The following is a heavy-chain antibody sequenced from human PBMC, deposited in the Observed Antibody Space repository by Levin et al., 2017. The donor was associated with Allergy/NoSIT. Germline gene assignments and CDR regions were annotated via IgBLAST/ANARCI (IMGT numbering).Heavy chain of an antibody. CDR3: ASTLTSPKKLTFYFDY. V-gene: IGHV4-39*07. J-gene: IGHJ4*02. CDR2: IYYSGST. CDR1: GGSISSSSYY. D-gene: IGHD3-16*01. Sequence: SQTLSLTCTVSGGSISSSSYYWGWIRQPPGKGLEWIGSIYYSGSTYYNPSLKSRVTISVDTSKNQFSLKLSSVTAADTAVYYCASTLTSPKKLTFYFDYWGQGTLVTVSS.